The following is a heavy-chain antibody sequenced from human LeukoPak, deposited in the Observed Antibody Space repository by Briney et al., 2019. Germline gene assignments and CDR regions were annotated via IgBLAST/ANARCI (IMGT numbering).Heavy chain of an antibody. CDR1: GGSISSSSYY. J-gene: IGHJ4*02. D-gene: IGHD6-6*01. V-gene: IGHV4-39*01. CDR2: IYYSGST. Sequence: PSETLSLTCTVSGGSISSSSYYWGWIRQPPGKGLEWIGSIYYSGSTYYNPSLKSRVTISVDTSKNQFSLKLSSVTAADTAVYYCARLIRLRSEVYSSSSFVDYWGQGTLVTVSS. CDR3: ARLIRLRSEVYSSSSFVDY.